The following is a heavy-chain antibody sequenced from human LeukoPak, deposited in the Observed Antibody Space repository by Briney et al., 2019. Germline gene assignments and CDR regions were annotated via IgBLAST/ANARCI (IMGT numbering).Heavy chain of an antibody. V-gene: IGHV4-34*01. Sequence: SEPLSLPCAVYGASFRGYYWSWIRQPPGKGLGWIGEINHSGSTNYNPSLKSRVTISVDTFKNQFSLNLSSVTAADTAVYYRAGGYCTDTRCYTDFDIWDQGAMVTVPS. J-gene: IGHJ3*02. CDR2: INHSGST. D-gene: IGHD2-2*02. CDR3: AGGYCTDTRCYTDFDI. CDR1: GASFRGYY.